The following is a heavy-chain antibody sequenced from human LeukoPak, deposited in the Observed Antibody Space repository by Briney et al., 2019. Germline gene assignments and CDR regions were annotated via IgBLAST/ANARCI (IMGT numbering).Heavy chain of an antibody. D-gene: IGHD2/OR15-2a*01. V-gene: IGHV4-39*01. J-gene: IGHJ3*02. CDR2: IYYSGST. Sequence: PSETLSLTCTVSGGSISSSSYYWGWIRQPPGKGLEWIGSIYYSGSTYYNPSLKSRVTISVDTSKNQFSLKLSSVPAADTDVYYCAGYYGPDAFDIWGQGTMVTVSS. CDR3: AGYYGPDAFDI. CDR1: GGSISSSSYY.